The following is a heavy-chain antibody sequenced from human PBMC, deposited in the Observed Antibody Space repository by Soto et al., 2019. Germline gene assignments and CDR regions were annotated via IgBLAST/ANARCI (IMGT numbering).Heavy chain of an antibody. CDR3: ARGRDTLPRVGSGGDPLDY. D-gene: IGHD3-10*01. J-gene: IGHJ4*02. V-gene: IGHV1-69*13. CDR1: GGTFSSYA. CDR2: IIPIFGTA. Sequence: SVKVSCKASGGTFSSYAISWVRQAPGQGLEWMGGIIPIFGTANYAQKFQGRVTITADESTSTAYMELSSLRSEDTAVYYCARGRDTLPRVGSGGDPLDYWGQGTLVTGSS.